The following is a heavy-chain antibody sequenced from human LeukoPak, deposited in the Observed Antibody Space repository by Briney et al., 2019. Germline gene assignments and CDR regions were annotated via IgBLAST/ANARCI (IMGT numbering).Heavy chain of an antibody. CDR2: INTDSGGT. J-gene: IGHJ5*02. Sequence: ASVKVSCKASGYTFTGYYMHWVRQAAGQGLDWMGRINTDSGGTNYAQKFQGRVTMTRDTSISTAYMELSRLRSDDTAVYYCARGLKGIAVAGTLGDNWFDPWGQGTLVTVSS. V-gene: IGHV1-2*06. CDR3: ARGLKGIAVAGTLGDNWFDP. D-gene: IGHD6-19*01. CDR1: GYTFTGYY.